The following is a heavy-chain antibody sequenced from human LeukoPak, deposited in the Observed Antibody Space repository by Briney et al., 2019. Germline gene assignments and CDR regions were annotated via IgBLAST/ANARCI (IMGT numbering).Heavy chain of an antibody. CDR2: ISYDGYDK. CDR3: ARDFFPVVDSTWYEIGY. V-gene: IGHV3-30-3*01. D-gene: IGHD2-21*01. J-gene: IGHJ4*02. CDR1: GFTSNDYA. Sequence: GGSLRLSCAASGFTSNDYAMYWVRQAPGKGLEWVTLISYDGYDKSYADSVRGRFTISRDNSRNTLYLQMDSLTSEDTAVYYCARDFFPVVDSTWYEIGYWGQGTLVTVSS.